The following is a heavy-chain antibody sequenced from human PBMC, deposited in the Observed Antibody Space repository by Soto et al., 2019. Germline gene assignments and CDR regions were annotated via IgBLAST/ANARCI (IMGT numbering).Heavy chain of an antibody. J-gene: IGHJ4*02. CDR3: ARDALSRDSI. V-gene: IGHV4-31*03. Sequence: QVQLQESGPGLVKPSQTLSLTCTVSGGSISSGGYYWSWIRQHPGKGLEWIGYISYSGSTYYNPSLXSRVPIXXDTSKNQFSLKLSSVTAADTAVYYCARDALSRDSIWGQGTLVTVSS. CDR1: GGSISSGGYY. D-gene: IGHD3-22*01. CDR2: ISYSGST.